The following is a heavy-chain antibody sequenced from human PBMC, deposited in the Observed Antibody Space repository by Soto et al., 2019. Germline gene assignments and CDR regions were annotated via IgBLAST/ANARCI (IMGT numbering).Heavy chain of an antibody. Sequence: TSETLSLTCAVYGGSFSGYYWSWIRQPPGKGLEWIGEINHSGSTNYNPSLKSRVTISVDTSKNQFSLKLSSVTAADTAVYYCARGGRIVVVPAAIFGHRNFDYWGQGTLVTVSS. CDR1: GGSFSGYY. V-gene: IGHV4-34*01. J-gene: IGHJ4*02. CDR3: ARGGRIVVVPAAIFGHRNFDY. CDR2: INHSGST. D-gene: IGHD2-2*01.